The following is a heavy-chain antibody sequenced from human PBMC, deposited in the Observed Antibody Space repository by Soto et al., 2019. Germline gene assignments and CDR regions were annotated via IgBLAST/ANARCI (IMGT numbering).Heavy chain of an antibody. V-gene: IGHV4-59*08. Sequence: SEALSLTCTVSGGSISSYYWSWIRQPPGKGLEWIGYIYYSGSTNYNPSLKSRVTISVDTSKNQFSLKLSSVTAADTAVYYCARHYYYYYMDVWGKGTTVTVSS. CDR2: IYYSGST. CDR1: GGSISSYY. CDR3: ARHYYYYYMDV. J-gene: IGHJ6*03.